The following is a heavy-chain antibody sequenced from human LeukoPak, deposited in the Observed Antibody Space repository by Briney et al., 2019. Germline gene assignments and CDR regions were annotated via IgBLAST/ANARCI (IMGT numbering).Heavy chain of an antibody. J-gene: IGHJ3*02. CDR2: IYHSGST. Sequence: PSETLSLTCTVSGGSISSSSYYWGWIRQPPGKGLEWIGEIYHSGSTNYNPSLKSRVTISVDKSKNQFSLKLSSVTAADTAVYYCARVTGSSYGPNAFDIWGQGTMVTVSS. D-gene: IGHD2-15*01. CDR3: ARVTGSSYGPNAFDI. CDR1: GGSISSSSYY. V-gene: IGHV4-39*07.